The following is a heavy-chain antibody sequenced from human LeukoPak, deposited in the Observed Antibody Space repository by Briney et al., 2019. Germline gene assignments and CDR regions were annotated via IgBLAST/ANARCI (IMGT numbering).Heavy chain of an antibody. Sequence: PGGSLRLSCAASGFTFSSYWMSWVRQAPGKGLEWVANIKQDGSEKYYVDSVKGRFTISRDNAKNSLYLQMNSLRAEDTAVYYCARDRTPQWELRAYVNDAFDIWGQGTMVTVSS. CDR2: IKQDGSEK. CDR1: GFTFSSYW. V-gene: IGHV3-7*01. D-gene: IGHD1-26*01. J-gene: IGHJ3*02. CDR3: ARDRTPQWELRAYVNDAFDI.